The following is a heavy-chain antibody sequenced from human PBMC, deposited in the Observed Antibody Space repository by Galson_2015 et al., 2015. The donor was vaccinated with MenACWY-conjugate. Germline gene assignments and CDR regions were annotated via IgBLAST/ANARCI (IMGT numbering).Heavy chain of an antibody. V-gene: IGHV3-23*01. CDR1: GFTFSSYA. CDR3: AKVPASIKRIYFHY. Sequence: SLRLSCAASGFTFSSYAMSWVRQAPGRGLEWVSTVSGSGGSTYYADSVKGRFTISRDNSKNTLYLQMNSLRAEDTAVYFCAKVPASIKRIYFHYWGQGSLVTVSS. J-gene: IGHJ4*02. CDR2: VSGSGGST. D-gene: IGHD2-2*02.